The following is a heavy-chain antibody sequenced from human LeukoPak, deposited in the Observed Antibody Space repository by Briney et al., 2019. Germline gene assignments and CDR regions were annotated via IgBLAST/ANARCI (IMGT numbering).Heavy chain of an antibody. Sequence: ASVKVSCKASGYTFTGYYMHWVRQAPGQGLEWMGWINPNSGGTNYAQKFQGRVTMTRDTSISTAHMELSRLRSDDTAVYYCAAPSRELTIYSPQRWGQGTLVTVSS. CDR3: AAPSRELTIYSPQR. V-gene: IGHV1-2*02. J-gene: IGHJ4*02. CDR1: GYTFTGYY. D-gene: IGHD2/OR15-2a*01. CDR2: INPNSGGT.